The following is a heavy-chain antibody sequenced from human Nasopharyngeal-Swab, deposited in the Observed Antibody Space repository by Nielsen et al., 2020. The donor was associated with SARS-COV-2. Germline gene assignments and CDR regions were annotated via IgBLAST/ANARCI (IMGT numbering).Heavy chain of an antibody. CDR2: IAHDASSE. D-gene: IGHD4-17*01. CDR1: GFTFSAYE. Sequence: GESLKISCAASGFTFSAYEMSWVRQAPGKGLEWVAFIAHDASSESYGDSVKGRFSISRDTSKNTLYLQMDSLRGEDTAVYYCARDAPAHYGAFYWGRGTLVTVSS. J-gene: IGHJ4*02. V-gene: IGHV3-30*03. CDR3: ARDAPAHYGAFY.